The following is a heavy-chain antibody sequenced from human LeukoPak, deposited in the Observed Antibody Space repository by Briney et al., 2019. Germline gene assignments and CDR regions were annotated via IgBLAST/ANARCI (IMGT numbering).Heavy chain of an antibody. D-gene: IGHD5/OR15-5a*01. J-gene: IGHJ4*02. Sequence: GESLKISCKGSGYSFTSYWIGWVRQMPGKGLEWMGIIYPGDSDTRYSPSFQGQFTISADKSISTAYLQWSSLKASDTAMYYCARSVSPSQTDFDYWGQGTLVTVSS. CDR3: ARSVSPSQTDFDY. CDR2: IYPGDSDT. V-gene: IGHV5-51*01. CDR1: GYSFTSYW.